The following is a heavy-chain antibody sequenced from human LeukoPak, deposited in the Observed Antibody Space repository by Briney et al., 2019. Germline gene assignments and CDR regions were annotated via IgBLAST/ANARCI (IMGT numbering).Heavy chain of an antibody. D-gene: IGHD3-10*01. CDR2: ISGSGGST. J-gene: IGHJ4*02. CDR1: GFTFSSYA. CDR3: AKDPSYYGSGSLDY. Sequence: GGSLRLSCAASGFTFSSYAMSWVRQAPGKGLEWVSAISGSGGSTYYADSVKGRFTISRDNSKNTLYLQMNSLRAEDTAVYYCAKDPSYYGSGSLDYWGQGTLVTVSS. V-gene: IGHV3-23*01.